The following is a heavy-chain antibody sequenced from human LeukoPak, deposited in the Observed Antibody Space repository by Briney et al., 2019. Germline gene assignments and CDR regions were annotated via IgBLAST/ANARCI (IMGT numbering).Heavy chain of an antibody. CDR1: GFTFSSYG. Sequence: GGSLRLSCAASGFTFSSYGMHWVRQAPGKGLEWVAVISYDGSNKYYADSVKGRFTISRDNSKNTLYLQMNSLRAEDTAVYYCAKGLWFPYYFDYWGQGTLVTVSS. CDR2: ISYDGSNK. D-gene: IGHD3-10*01. J-gene: IGHJ4*02. CDR3: AKGLWFPYYFDY. V-gene: IGHV3-30*18.